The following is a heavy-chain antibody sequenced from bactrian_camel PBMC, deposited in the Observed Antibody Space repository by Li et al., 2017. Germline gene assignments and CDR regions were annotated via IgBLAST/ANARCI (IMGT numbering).Heavy chain of an antibody. J-gene: IGHJ6*01. CDR2: IDSGGST. D-gene: IGHD7*01. CDR3: AADSRWPVGGPFLYLAVPNFGN. CDR1: GYALSYNFSRSC. Sequence: VQLVESGGDSVQAGGSLRLSCVASGYALSYNFSRSCMGWSRQAPGKEREWVAGIDSGGSTSYSESVQGRFTISKDDLKDTLYLQMNSLKPEDTAMYYCAADSRWPVGGPFLYLAVPNFGNWGQGTQVTVS. V-gene: IGHV3S53*01.